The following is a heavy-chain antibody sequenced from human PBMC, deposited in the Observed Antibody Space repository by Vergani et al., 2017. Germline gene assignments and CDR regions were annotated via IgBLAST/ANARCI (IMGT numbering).Heavy chain of an antibody. D-gene: IGHD2-2*01. CDR2: ITPFNGNT. J-gene: IGHJ5*02. CDR1: GYTFTYRY. Sequence: QMQLVQSGAEVKKTGSSVKVSCKASGYTFTYRYLHWVRQAPGQALEWMGWITPFNGNTNYAQKFQDRDTITRDGSMSTAYMELSSLRSEDTAMYYCALAESSTSCINSVCITPETGSWFDPWGQGTLVTVSS. CDR3: ALAESSTSCINSVCITPETGSWFDP. V-gene: IGHV1-45*02.